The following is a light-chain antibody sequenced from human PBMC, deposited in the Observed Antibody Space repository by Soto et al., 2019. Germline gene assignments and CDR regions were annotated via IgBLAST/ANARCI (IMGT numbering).Light chain of an antibody. CDR3: QQRSSWPLT. V-gene: IGKV3-15*01. J-gene: IGKJ1*01. CDR2: GAS. CDR1: QSVSSN. Sequence: EIVMTQSPATLSVSPGERATLSCRASQSVSSNVAWYQQIPGQTPRLLIYGASTRATTIPVRFSGSGSGTEFTLTISSLEPEDFAVYYCQQRSSWPLTFGQGTKVDI.